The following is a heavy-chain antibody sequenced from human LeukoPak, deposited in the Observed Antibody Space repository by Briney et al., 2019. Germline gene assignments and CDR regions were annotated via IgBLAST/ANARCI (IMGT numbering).Heavy chain of an antibody. D-gene: IGHD3-10*01. Sequence: SGTLSLTCAVSGYSISSGYYWGWIRQPPGKGLEWIGYIYYSGSTYYNPSLKSRVTISVDTSKNQFSLKLSSVTAADTAVYYCARAGIYGSGSYSPNWFDPWGQGTLVTVSS. V-gene: IGHV4-38-2*01. CDR1: GYSISSGYY. CDR2: IYYSGST. CDR3: ARAGIYGSGSYSPNWFDP. J-gene: IGHJ5*02.